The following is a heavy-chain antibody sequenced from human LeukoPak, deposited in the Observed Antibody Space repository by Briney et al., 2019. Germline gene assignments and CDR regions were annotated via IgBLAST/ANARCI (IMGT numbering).Heavy chain of an antibody. CDR3: ASVRRGFGESSKYYSYYYMDV. CDR1: GGSIGSTSYY. J-gene: IGHJ6*03. CDR2: IYYSGST. Sequence: PSETLSLTCSVSGGSIGSTSYYWGWIRQPPGKGLEWIGNIYYSGSTYFNPSLKSRVTISVDTSKNQFSLKLSAVAAAGTAVYYCASVRRGFGESSKYYSYYYMDVWGIGTTVTISS. D-gene: IGHD3-10*01. V-gene: IGHV4-39*01.